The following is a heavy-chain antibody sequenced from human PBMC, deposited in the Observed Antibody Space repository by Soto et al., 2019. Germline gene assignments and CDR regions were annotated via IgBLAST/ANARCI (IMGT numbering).Heavy chain of an antibody. V-gene: IGHV4-59*01. Sequence: QVQLQESGPGLVKPSATLALTCTVSGGSISRYYWSWVRQPPGKGLEWIGYIYYSGSTNYNPSLKSRVTISVATSKNQFSLKLSSVTAADTDVYYCARRYGGNFDYWGQGNLVTVSS. CDR3: ARRYGGNFDY. J-gene: IGHJ4*02. CDR2: IYYSGST. CDR1: GGSISRYY. D-gene: IGHD3-16*01.